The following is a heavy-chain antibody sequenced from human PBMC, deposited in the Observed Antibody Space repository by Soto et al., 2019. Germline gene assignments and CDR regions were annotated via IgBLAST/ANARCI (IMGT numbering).Heavy chain of an antibody. J-gene: IGHJ6*02. CDR2: IITVFGAA. CDR3: ARGGKERFRGPGMDV. Sequence: QVQLVQSVAEVRKPGSSVRVSCKASGGRFSTYAFNWVRQAPGQGLEWLGGIITVFGAAMYAQKFQGRVTITADELTTTAYMELSGLRSDDTAVYYCARGGKERFRGPGMDVWGHGTTVTVSS. D-gene: IGHD1-26*01. CDR1: GGRFSTYA. V-gene: IGHV1-69*01.